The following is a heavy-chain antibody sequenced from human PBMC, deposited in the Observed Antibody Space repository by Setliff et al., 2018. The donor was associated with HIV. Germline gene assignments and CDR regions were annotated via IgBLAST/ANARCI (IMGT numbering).Heavy chain of an antibody. Sequence: PSETLSLTCTVSGVSIDKNYWSWVRRPPGKALEWIGRVYMSGKTNYSPSLKSRVTMSADTSKNQVSLKLTSVTAADTAVYYCAKDAGVTGGLYRYYIDAWGNGTTVTVSS. V-gene: IGHV4-4*07. CDR2: VYMSGKT. D-gene: IGHD2-8*01. CDR1: GVSIDKNY. CDR3: AKDAGVTGGLYRYYIDA. J-gene: IGHJ6*03.